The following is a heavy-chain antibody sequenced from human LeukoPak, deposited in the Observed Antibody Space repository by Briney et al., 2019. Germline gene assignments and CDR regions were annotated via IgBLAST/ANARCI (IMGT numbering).Heavy chain of an antibody. D-gene: IGHD1-1*01. CDR3: TLTTFGVVYYFDY. CDR2: ISYDGINQ. V-gene: IGHV3-30*04. Sequence: GGSLRLSCATSGFTFSSYAMHWVRQAPGKGLEWVALISYDGINQYYAHSVKGRFIISRDNSKNTLYLQLNSLRLEDTAVYYCTLTTFGVVYYFDYWGQGTLVTVSS. CDR1: GFTFSSYA. J-gene: IGHJ4*02.